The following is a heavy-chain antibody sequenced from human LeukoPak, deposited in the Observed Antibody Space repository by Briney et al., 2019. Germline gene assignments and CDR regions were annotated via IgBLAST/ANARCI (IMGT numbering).Heavy chain of an antibody. V-gene: IGHV1-2*02. CDR3: AREVWTTPVDTAMAKDYYYYYMDV. CDR2: INPKSGGT. CDR1: GYTFSGYY. Sequence: ASVKVSCKASGYTFSGYYMHWVRQAPGQGLEWMGWINPKSGGTNYALKFQGRVTMTRDTSISTAYMELSRLRSDDTAVYYCAREVWTTPVDTAMAKDYYYYYMDVWGKGTTATVSS. J-gene: IGHJ6*03. D-gene: IGHD5-18*01.